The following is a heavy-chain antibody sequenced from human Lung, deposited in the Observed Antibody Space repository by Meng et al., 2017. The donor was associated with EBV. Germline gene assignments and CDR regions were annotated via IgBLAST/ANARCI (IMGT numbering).Heavy chain of an antibody. CDR1: GGPISSDGYY. V-gene: IGHV4-30-4*01. CDR3: AREWCSGGSCYPDY. Sequence: VQLQHPVQGPVKPSHTLSLTCTVSGGPISSDGYYWSLIRQPPGKGLEWIGYIYYSGSTYYNPSLKSRVTISVDTSKNQFSLKLSSVTAADTAVYYCAREWCSGGSCYPDYWGQGTLVTVSS. CDR2: IYYSGST. J-gene: IGHJ4*02. D-gene: IGHD2-15*01.